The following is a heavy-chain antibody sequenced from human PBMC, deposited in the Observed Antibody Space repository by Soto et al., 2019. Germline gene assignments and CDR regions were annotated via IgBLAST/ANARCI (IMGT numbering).Heavy chain of an antibody. D-gene: IGHD3-10*01. J-gene: IGHJ4*02. Sequence: SETLSLTCAVYGGSFSGYYWSWIRQPPGKGLEWIGEIHHSGSTNYNPSLKSRVTISVDTSKNQFSLKLSSVTAADTAVYYCARNVWFGELFFDYWGQGTLVTVSS. V-gene: IGHV4-34*01. CDR1: GGSFSGYY. CDR2: IHHSGST. CDR3: ARNVWFGELFFDY.